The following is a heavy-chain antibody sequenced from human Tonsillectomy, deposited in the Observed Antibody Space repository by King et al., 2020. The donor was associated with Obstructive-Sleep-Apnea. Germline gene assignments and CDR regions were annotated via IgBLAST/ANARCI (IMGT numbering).Heavy chain of an antibody. D-gene: IGHD5-18*01. J-gene: IGHJ3*02. Sequence: QLQESGPGLVKPSETLSLTCTVSVGSISSSSYYWGWIRQPPGKGLEWIESIYYTGSTYSTPSLKSRVTISVDTSKNQFSLKMISLTAADTAVYYCASVRYSYGYLSAFDIWGQGTRVTVSS. V-gene: IGHV4-39*07. CDR2: IYYTGST. CDR1: VGSISSSSYY. CDR3: ASVRYSYGYLSAFDI.